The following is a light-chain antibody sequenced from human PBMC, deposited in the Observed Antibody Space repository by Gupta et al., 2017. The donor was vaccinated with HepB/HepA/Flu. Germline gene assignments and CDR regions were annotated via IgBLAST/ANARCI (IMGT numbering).Light chain of an antibody. CDR1: SSNMGNNY. Sequence: QSVLTQPPSLSAAPGQKVTISCSGSSSNMGNNYISWYRQPPGTAPKLLIYENDNRPSVIPDRFSASKSDTSATLGITGLQTGDEGDYYCGTWDSSRTSWVFGGGTKLTVL. J-gene: IGLJ3*02. CDR3: GTWDSSRTSWV. V-gene: IGLV1-51*02. CDR2: END.